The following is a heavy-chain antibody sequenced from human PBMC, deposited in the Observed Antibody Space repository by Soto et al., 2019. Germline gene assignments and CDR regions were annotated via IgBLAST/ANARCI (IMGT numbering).Heavy chain of an antibody. CDR1: GGPFSGYY. D-gene: IGHD3-3*01. Sequence: PSETLSLTCAVYGGPFSGYYWSWIRQPPGKGLEWIGEINHSGSTNYNPSLKSRVTISVDTSKNQFSLKLSSVTAADTAVYYCARGGFGAMYYYYYYGMDVWGQGTTVTVSS. V-gene: IGHV4-34*01. J-gene: IGHJ6*02. CDR3: ARGGFGAMYYYYYYGMDV. CDR2: INHSGST.